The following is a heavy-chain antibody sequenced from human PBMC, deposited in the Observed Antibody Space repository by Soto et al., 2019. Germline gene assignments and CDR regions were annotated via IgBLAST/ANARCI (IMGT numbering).Heavy chain of an antibody. CDR1: GFTFSSYA. V-gene: IGHV3-23*01. CDR3: AKVPYYYDSSGYLPFDY. D-gene: IGHD3-22*01. Sequence: EWSLRLSCAASGFTFSSYAMSWVRQAPGKRMEWVSAISGSGGSTYYADSVKGRFTICRDNSKNTLYLQMNSLRVEDTAVYYCAKVPYYYDSSGYLPFDYWGQGTLVTVSS. J-gene: IGHJ4*02. CDR2: ISGSGGST.